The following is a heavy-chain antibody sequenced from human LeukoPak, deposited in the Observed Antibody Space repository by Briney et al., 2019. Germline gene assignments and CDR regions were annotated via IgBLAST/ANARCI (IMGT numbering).Heavy chain of an antibody. CDR1: GGSISSHY. V-gene: IGHV4-59*11. D-gene: IGHD2-2*01. Sequence: SETLSLTCTVSGGSISSHYWSWIRQPPGKGLEWIGYIYYSGSTNYNPSLKSRVTISVDTSKNQFSLKLSSVTAADTAVYYCARDRRYCSSTSCYGFDYWGRGTLVTVSS. J-gene: IGHJ4*02. CDR2: IYYSGST. CDR3: ARDRRYCSSTSCYGFDY.